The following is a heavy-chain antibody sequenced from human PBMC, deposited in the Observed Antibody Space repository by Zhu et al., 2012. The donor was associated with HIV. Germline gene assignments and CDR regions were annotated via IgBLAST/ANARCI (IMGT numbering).Heavy chain of an antibody. Sequence: QVQLQESGPRLVKFSQTLSLTCGVSRYSISRGYYWAWIRQPPGKGLEWIATIFHSGSPHYNPSLKNRVSVSVDTSKNQYSLKLTSATAADTAVYYCASSSSGYGYFDYWGRGALVTVSS. CDR2: IFHSGSP. D-gene: IGHD5-18*01. CDR1: RYSISRGYY. V-gene: IGHV4-38-2*01. J-gene: IGHJ4*02. CDR3: ASSSSGYGYFDY.